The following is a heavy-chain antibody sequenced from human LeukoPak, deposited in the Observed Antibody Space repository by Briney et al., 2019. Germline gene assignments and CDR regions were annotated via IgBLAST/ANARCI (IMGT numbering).Heavy chain of an antibody. J-gene: IGHJ4*02. D-gene: IGHD2-15*01. CDR2: ISGSGRST. Sequence: GGSLRLSCAASGFTFSSYAMRWVRQAPGKGLEWVSAISGSGRSTHYADSVKGRFTISRDNSKDTLYLQMSSLRVEDTAVYYCAKALEVAVTDYWGQGTLVTVSS. CDR1: GFTFSSYA. V-gene: IGHV3-23*01. CDR3: AKALEVAVTDY.